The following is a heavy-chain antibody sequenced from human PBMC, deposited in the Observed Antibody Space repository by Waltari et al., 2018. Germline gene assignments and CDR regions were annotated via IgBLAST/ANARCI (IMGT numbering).Heavy chain of an antibody. J-gene: IGHJ4*02. CDR2: IYYRGST. Sequence: LHLQESDPGLVKPSETLSLTCPVSGGSISSTRYYWGWIRQPPGNGLVWIGGIYYRGSTYYNPSLKSGVTISVDTSKNQFSLKLSYVTAADTAVYYCARHWNFYDSSGDYVIDYWGQGTLVTVSS. CDR3: ARHWNFYDSSGDYVIDY. D-gene: IGHD3-22*01. CDR1: GGSISSTRYY. V-gene: IGHV4-39*01.